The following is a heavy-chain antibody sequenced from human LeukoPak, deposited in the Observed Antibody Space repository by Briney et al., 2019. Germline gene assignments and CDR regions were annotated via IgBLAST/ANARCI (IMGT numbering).Heavy chain of an antibody. CDR2: IIPIFGIA. CDR1: GYTFTGYY. J-gene: IGHJ4*02. D-gene: IGHD2-15*01. V-gene: IGHV1-69*04. CDR3: ARDQVVVVAAPGYYFDY. Sequence: SVKVSCKASGYTFTGYYMHWVRQAPGQGLEWMGRIIPIFGIANYAQKFQGRVTITADKSTSTAYMELSSLRSEDTAVYYCARDQVVVVAAPGYYFDYWGQGTLVTVSS.